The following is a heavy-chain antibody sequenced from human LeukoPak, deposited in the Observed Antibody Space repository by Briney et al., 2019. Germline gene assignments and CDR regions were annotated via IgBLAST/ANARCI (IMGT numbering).Heavy chain of an antibody. Sequence: PSETLSLTCTVSGGSISSDGYYWSWIRQPPGKGLEWIGYMYQSGSTHYNPSLKSRVTISVDRSKNQFSLEVSSVTAADTAVYYCARTIAPYYFDYWGQGTLVTVSS. CDR1: GGSISSDGYY. J-gene: IGHJ4*02. V-gene: IGHV4-30-2*01. D-gene: IGHD5-24*01. CDR3: ARTIAPYYFDY. CDR2: MYQSGST.